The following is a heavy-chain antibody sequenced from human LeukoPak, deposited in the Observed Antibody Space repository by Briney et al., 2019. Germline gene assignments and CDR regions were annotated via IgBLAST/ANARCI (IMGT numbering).Heavy chain of an antibody. D-gene: IGHD5-18*01. J-gene: IGHJ6*02. Sequence: PGGSLRLSCAVSGFTFSSYWMTWVRQAPGKGLEWVAHIKQDGSEKEYVDSVKVRFAISRDNAKSLLYLQLNSLRDEDTAVYYCARVGGYNYAQEGYYYFGMDVWGQGTTVTVSS. CDR3: ARVGGYNYAQEGYYYFGMDV. CDR1: GFTFSSYW. CDR2: IKQDGSEK. V-gene: IGHV3-7*01.